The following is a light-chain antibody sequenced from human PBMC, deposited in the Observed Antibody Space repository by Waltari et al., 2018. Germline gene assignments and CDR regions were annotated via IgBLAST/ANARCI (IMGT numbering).Light chain of an antibody. CDR1: QGISNH. J-gene: IGKJ4*01. V-gene: IGKV1-16*02. CDR3: QQYSSYPLT. Sequence: DIQMTQSPASLSAFVGDRVTITFRASQGISNHLAWIQQQPGKAPKSLIYGSSTLQSGVPSKFGGSGSGTGFTLTISGLQPEDFATYYCQQYSSYPLTFGGGTKVAIK. CDR2: GSS.